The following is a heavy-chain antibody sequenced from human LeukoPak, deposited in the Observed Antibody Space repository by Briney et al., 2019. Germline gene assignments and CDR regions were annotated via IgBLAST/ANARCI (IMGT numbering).Heavy chain of an antibody. D-gene: IGHD2-21*01. CDR2: FDPENGET. Sequence: GASVKVPCKVSGYTLTELSMHWVRQAPGKGLEWMGGFDPENGETIYAQKFQGRVTMTEDTSTDTAYMELSSLRSEDTAVCYCATDIVVVNPAGSPSDYWGQGTLVTVSS. V-gene: IGHV1-24*01. J-gene: IGHJ4*02. CDR1: GYTLTELS. CDR3: ATDIVVVNPAGSPSDY.